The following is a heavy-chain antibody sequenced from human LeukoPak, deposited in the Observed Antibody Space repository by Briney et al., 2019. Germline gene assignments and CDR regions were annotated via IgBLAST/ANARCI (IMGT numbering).Heavy chain of an antibody. CDR1: GGSFSGYY. V-gene: IGHV4-34*01. CDR3: ARRRGAYYYGSGSYKGGYYFDY. CDR2: SNHSGST. Sequence: SETLSLTCAVYGGSFSGYYWSWIRQPPGKGLEWIGESNHSGSTNYNPSLKSRVTISVDTSKNQFSLKLSSVTAADTAVYYCARRRGAYYYGSGSYKGGYYFDYWGQGSLVTVSS. J-gene: IGHJ4*02. D-gene: IGHD3-10*01.